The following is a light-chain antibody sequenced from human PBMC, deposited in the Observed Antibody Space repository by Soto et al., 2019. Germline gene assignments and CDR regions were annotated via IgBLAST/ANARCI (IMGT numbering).Light chain of an antibody. CDR1: QSLYTN. J-gene: IGKJ5*01. Sequence: EIVLTQSPATQSVSPGATATLSCRASQSLYTNLAWYQQKPGQTPSVLIYAASTRATGIPGRFTGIGSGTELTITISSLQSEDCEVYDCQQYHQWPITFGQGTRLEIK. CDR3: QQYHQWPIT. V-gene: IGKV3-15*01. CDR2: AAS.